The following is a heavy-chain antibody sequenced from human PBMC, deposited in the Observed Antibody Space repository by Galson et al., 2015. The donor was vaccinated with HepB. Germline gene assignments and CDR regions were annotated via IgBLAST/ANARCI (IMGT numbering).Heavy chain of an antibody. J-gene: IGHJ4*02. V-gene: IGHV3-30*02. CDR1: GFTFSSYG. CDR3: AKQYHYDSSGYFVPFEY. CDR2: IRYDGSNK. Sequence: LRLSCAASGFTFSSYGMHWVRQAPGKGLEWVAFIRYDGSNKYYADSAKGRFTISRDNSKNTLYLQMNSLRAEDTAVYYCAKQYHYDSSGYFVPFEYWGQGTLVTVSS. D-gene: IGHD3-22*01.